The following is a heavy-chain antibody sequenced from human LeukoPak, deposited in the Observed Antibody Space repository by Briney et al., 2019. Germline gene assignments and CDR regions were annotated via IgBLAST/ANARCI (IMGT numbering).Heavy chain of an antibody. CDR1: GYTLTGYY. CDR2: INPNSGDT. D-gene: IGHD3-16*01. CDR3: ARGGYVIVRDWFDP. V-gene: IGHV1-2*02. Sequence: ASVTVSFKASGYTLTGYYMHWVRQAPGQGLEWMGCINPNSGDTKYAQKFQGRVTLTRDTSMNTAYMDLSRLRSDDTAIYYCARGGYVIVRDWFDPWGQGTLVTVSS. J-gene: IGHJ5*02.